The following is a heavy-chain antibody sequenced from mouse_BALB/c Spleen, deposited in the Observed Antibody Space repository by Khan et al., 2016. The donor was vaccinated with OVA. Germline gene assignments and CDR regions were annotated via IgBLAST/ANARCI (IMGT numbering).Heavy chain of an antibody. J-gene: IGHJ2*01. V-gene: IGHV1S81*02. Sequence: QVQLQQPGAELVKPGASVKLSCKASGYTLTRYYMYWVKQRPGQGLEWIGGINPGNGGTNLNEKFKNKATLTVDKSSTTVYMQLSSLTSEDSAVYYCTRNYGDDYFDYWGQGTTLTVSS. CDR1: GYTLTRYY. CDR3: TRNYGDDYFDY. D-gene: IGHD1-2*01. CDR2: INPGNGGT.